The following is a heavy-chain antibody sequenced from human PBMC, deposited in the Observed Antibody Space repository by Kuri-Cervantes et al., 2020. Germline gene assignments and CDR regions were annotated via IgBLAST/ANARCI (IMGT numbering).Heavy chain of an antibody. CDR2: ISAYNGNT. CDR3: ARDLSGVETYYDFLGYYYGMDV. Sequence: ASVKVSCKASGFTFTSSSVQWVRQARGQRLEWIGWISAYNGNTNYAQKLQGRVTMTTDTSTSTAYMELRSLRSDDTAVYYCARDLSGVETYYDFLGYYYGMDVWGQGTTVTVSS. CDR1: GFTFTSSS. J-gene: IGHJ6*02. D-gene: IGHD3-3*01. V-gene: IGHV1-18*01.